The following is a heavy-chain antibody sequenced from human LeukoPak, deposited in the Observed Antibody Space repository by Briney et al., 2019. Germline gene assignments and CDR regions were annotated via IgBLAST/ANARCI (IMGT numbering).Heavy chain of an antibody. CDR1: GFTFSSYG. CDR2: ISGSGGST. V-gene: IGHV3-23*01. J-gene: IGHJ4*02. Sequence: GGSLRLSCAASGFTFSSYGMSWVRQAPGKGLEWVSAISGSGGSTYYADSVKGRFTISRGNSKNTLYLQMNSLRAEDTAVYYCATYRQVLLPFESWGQGTLVTVSS. D-gene: IGHD2-8*02. CDR3: ATYRQVLLPFES.